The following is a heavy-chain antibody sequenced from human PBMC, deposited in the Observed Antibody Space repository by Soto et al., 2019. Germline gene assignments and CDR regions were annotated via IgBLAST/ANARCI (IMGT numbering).Heavy chain of an antibody. D-gene: IGHD2-2*01. J-gene: IGHJ6*02. CDR3: AAIVVVPAAPMDA. CDR2: MSSSGSTI. CDR1: GFTFSSYD. V-gene: IGHV3-48*03. Sequence: GALRLSCAASGFTFSSYDMNWVRQAPGKGLECVSYMSSSGSTIYYADSVKGRFTVSRDNAKSPLYLQMNSLRAEDTAVYYCAAIVVVPAAPMDAWGQGTTVTVSS.